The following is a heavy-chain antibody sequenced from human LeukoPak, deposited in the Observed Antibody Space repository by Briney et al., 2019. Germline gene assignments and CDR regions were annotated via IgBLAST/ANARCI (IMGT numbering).Heavy chain of an antibody. D-gene: IGHD3-22*01. J-gene: IGHJ3*02. CDR3: ARRSHDYYDSSGYAFDI. V-gene: IGHV4-39*01. CDR2: MYYSGST. CDR1: GGSISSSSYY. Sequence: SETLSLTCTVSGGSISSSSYYWVWIRQPPGKGLEWIVSMYYSGSTYYNPSIKRRVTISVNTSKNQFALKLSSVTAADTAVYYCARRSHDYYDSSGYAFDIWGQGTMVTVSS.